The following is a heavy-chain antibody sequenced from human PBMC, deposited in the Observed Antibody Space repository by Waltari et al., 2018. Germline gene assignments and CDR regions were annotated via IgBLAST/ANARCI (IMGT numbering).Heavy chain of an antibody. CDR2: INHSGST. CDR3: ARGTSVVVVAATPRRVWFDP. V-gene: IGHV4-34*01. Sequence: EWIGEINHSGSTNYNPSLKSRVTISVDTSKNQFSLKLSSVTAADTAVYYCARGTSVVVVAATPRRVWFDPWGQGTLVTVSS. D-gene: IGHD2-15*01. J-gene: IGHJ5*02.